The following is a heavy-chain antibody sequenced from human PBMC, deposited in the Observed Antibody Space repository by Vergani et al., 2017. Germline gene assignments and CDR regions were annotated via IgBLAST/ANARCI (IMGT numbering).Heavy chain of an antibody. V-gene: IGHV3-9*01. CDR3: AKDRDMGYDAFDI. CDR2: ISWNSGSI. J-gene: IGHJ3*02. D-gene: IGHD3-9*01. Sequence: EVQLVESGGGLVQPGRSLRLSCAASGFTLDDYAMHWVRQAPGKGLEWVSGISWNSGSIGYADSVKGRFNLSRDNAKKSLYLQMNSRRAEDTALYYCAKDRDMGYDAFDIWGQGTMVTVSS. CDR1: GFTLDDYA.